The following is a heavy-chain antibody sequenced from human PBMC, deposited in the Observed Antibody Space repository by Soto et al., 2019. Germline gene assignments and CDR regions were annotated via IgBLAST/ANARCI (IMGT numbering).Heavy chain of an antibody. CDR3: ARVLRGVVNWFDP. V-gene: IGHV1-18*01. CDR2: IATYNSNK. D-gene: IGHD3-10*01. J-gene: IGHJ5*02. Sequence: HLIQSGPEVKKPGASVTVSCKTSGDTFTNFGLSWVRQAPGQGLEWMGWIATYNSNKNYAQKFQGRLTLTTDTSTSTAYMELRNLEHDDTAVYYCARVLRGVVNWFDPWGQGTVVTVSS. CDR1: GDTFTNFG.